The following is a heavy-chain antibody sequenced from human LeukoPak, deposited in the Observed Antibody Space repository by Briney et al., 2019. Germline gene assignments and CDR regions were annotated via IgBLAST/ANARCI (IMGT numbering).Heavy chain of an antibody. CDR2: ISGSGGST. V-gene: IGHV3-23*01. CDR3: AKAAVCAESGCYFDY. D-gene: IGHD2-21*01. J-gene: IGHJ4*02. CDR1: GFTFSSYA. Sequence: PGGSLRLSCAASGFTFSSYAMSWVRQAPGEGLEWVSAISGSGGSTYYADSVKGRFTISRDNSKNTLYLQMNSLRAEDTAVYYCAKAAVCAESGCYFDYWGQGTLVTVSS.